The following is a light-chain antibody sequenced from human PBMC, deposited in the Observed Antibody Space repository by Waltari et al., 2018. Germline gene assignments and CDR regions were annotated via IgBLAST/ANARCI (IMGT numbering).Light chain of an antibody. CDR2: DAS. Sequence: EIVLTQSPATLSLSPGERATLSCRASQSVSSYLAWYQQTPGQAPRLLIYDASNRATGIPARFSGSGSGTDFTLTISRLEREDFAVYYCQHRSNWPRTFGQGTKVEIK. J-gene: IGKJ1*01. V-gene: IGKV3-11*01. CDR1: QSVSSY. CDR3: QHRSNWPRT.